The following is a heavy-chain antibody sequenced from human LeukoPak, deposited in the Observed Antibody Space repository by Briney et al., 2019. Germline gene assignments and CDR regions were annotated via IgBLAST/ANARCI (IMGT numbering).Heavy chain of an antibody. Sequence: GGSPRLSCAASGFTFSSYSMNWVRQAPGKGLEWVSAVTGSGANSYYADSVKGRFTVSRDNSKNMVYLQMSSLRAEDTALYYCAKSDYGYYFDSWGQGTLVTVSS. CDR3: AKSDYGYYFDS. D-gene: IGHD4-17*01. V-gene: IGHV3-23*01. CDR2: VTGSGANS. CDR1: GFTFSSYS. J-gene: IGHJ4*02.